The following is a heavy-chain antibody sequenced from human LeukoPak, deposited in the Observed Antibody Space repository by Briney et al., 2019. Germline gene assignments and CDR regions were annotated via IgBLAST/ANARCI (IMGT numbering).Heavy chain of an antibody. J-gene: IGHJ3*02. D-gene: IGHD6-6*01. CDR3: ARGVGSIAARPRAFDI. Sequence: PGGSLRLSCAASGFTFSSYAMHWVRQAPGKGLEYVSAISSNGGSTYYANSVKGRFTISRDNSKNTLYLQMGSLRAEDMAVYYCARGVGSIAARPRAFDIWGQGTMVTVSS. V-gene: IGHV3-64*01. CDR2: ISSNGGST. CDR1: GFTFSSYA.